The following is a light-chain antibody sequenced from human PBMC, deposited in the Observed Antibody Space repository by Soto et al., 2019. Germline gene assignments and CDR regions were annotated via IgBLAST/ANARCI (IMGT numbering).Light chain of an antibody. J-gene: IGKJ1*01. CDR2: KAS. Sequence: DIQMTQSPSTLSASVGDRVAITCRASQSISTYLAWYQQKPGKAPKLLIYKASSLESGVQSRFSGSGSGTEFTLTISSLQPDDFATYYCKQYDNYPWTFGQGTKVDIK. CDR1: QSISTY. V-gene: IGKV1-5*03. CDR3: KQYDNYPWT.